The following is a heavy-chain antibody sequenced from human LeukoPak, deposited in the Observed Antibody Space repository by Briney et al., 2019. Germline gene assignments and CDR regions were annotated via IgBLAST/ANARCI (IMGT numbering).Heavy chain of an antibody. Sequence: PGGSLRLSCAASGFTFSTYAIHWVRQAPGKGLEWVAVISFDGVNTFYADSVKGRFTISRDNSNNTVYLQMNNLRPEDTAVYYCARDRYSGRSRKTGFDIWGQGTMVTVSS. J-gene: IGHJ3*02. V-gene: IGHV3-30*04. D-gene: IGHD1-26*01. CDR3: ARDRYSGRSRKTGFDI. CDR1: GFTFSTYA. CDR2: ISFDGVNT.